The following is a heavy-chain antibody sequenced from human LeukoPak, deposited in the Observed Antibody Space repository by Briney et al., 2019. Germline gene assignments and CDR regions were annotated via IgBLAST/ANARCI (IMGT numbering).Heavy chain of an antibody. CDR3: ARAPCVGTNGVCYASQFDY. J-gene: IGHJ4*02. D-gene: IGHD2-8*01. CDR1: GGSFIGYY. V-gene: IGHV4-34*01. Sequence: SETLSLTCAVYGGSFIGYYWGWIRHPPRKGLEWIQEINHSGSTNNNPSLKSRVTISVDTYKNQFSLKLSSVTAADTAVYYCARAPCVGTNGVCYASQFDYWGQGTLVTVSS. CDR2: INHSGST.